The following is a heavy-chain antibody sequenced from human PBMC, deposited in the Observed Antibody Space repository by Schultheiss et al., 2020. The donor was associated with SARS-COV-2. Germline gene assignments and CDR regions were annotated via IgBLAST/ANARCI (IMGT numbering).Heavy chain of an antibody. D-gene: IGHD2-15*01. Sequence: GESLKISCAASGFTFSSYSMNWVRQAPGKGLEWVAVIWYDGSNKYYADSVKGRFTISRDNSKNTLYLQMNSLRAEDTAVYYCARRPLYCSGGSCSYGMDVWGQGTTVTVSS. V-gene: IGHV3-33*08. CDR3: ARRPLYCSGGSCSYGMDV. CDR1: GFTFSSYS. CDR2: IWYDGSNK. J-gene: IGHJ6*02.